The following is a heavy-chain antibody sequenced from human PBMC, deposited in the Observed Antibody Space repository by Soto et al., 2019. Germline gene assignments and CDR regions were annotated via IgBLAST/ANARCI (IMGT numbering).Heavy chain of an antibody. CDR3: ARYSSGWYCFDY. V-gene: IGHV1-18*04. D-gene: IGHD6-19*01. J-gene: IGHJ4*02. Sequence: ASVKVSCKDSGYTFTSYGITWVRQAPGQGLEWMGWISAYNGNTNYAQKLQGRITMTTDTSTSTAYMELRSLRSDDTAVYYCARYSSGWYCFDYWGQGTLVTISS. CDR2: ISAYNGNT. CDR1: GYTFTSYG.